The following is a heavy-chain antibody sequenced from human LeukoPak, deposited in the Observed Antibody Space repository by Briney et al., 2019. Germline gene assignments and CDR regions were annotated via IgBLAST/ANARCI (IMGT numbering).Heavy chain of an antibody. CDR3: ARHRPRGGWWLQSLGAFDI. J-gene: IGHJ3*02. CDR2: IYHSGST. D-gene: IGHD5-24*01. Sequence: SGTLSLTCAVSGGSISSSNWWSWVRQPPGKGLEWIGEIYHSGSTNYNPSLKSRVTISVDKSKNQFSLKLSSVTAADTAVYYCARHRPRGGWWLQSLGAFDIWGQGTMVTVSS. V-gene: IGHV4-4*02. CDR1: GGSISSSNW.